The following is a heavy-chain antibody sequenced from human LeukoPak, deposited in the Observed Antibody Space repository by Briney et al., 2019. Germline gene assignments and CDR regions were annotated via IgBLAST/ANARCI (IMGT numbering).Heavy chain of an antibody. CDR1: GGSFSSYY. D-gene: IGHD3-10*01. V-gene: IGHV4-39*01. Sequence: SETLSLTCAVYGGSFSSYYWGWIRQPPGKGLEWIGSIYYSGSTYYNPSLKSRVTISVDTSKNQFSLKLSSVTAADTAVYYCAVGDYYGSGSFDYWGQGTLVTVSS. CDR2: IYYSGST. J-gene: IGHJ4*02. CDR3: AVGDYYGSGSFDY.